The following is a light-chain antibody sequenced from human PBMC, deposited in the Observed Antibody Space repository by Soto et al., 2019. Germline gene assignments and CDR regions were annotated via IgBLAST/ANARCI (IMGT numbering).Light chain of an antibody. CDR3: QSYDSTLSALYV. CDR1: SSNIGADYD. Sequence: QSVLTQPPSVSGAPGQRVTISCTGSSSNIGADYDVHWYQQRPGTAPKLLIFGNINRPSGVPDRFSGSKSGTSASLAITGLQAEDEGDYYCQSYDSTLSALYVFGTGTKLTVL. CDR2: GNI. J-gene: IGLJ1*01. V-gene: IGLV1-40*01.